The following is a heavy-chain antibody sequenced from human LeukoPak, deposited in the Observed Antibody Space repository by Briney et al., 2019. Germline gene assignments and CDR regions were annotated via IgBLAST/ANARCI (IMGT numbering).Heavy chain of an antibody. J-gene: IGHJ4*02. CDR2: IYSGGST. CDR3: ASYSGSSDPFDY. D-gene: IGHD1-26*01. CDR1: GFTVSSNY. V-gene: IGHV3-53*01. Sequence: GGSLRLSCAASGFTVSSNYMSWVRQAPGKGLEWVSVIYSGGSTYYADSVKGRFTISRDNSKNTLYLQMNSLRAEDTAVYYCASYSGSSDPFDYWGQGTLVTVSS.